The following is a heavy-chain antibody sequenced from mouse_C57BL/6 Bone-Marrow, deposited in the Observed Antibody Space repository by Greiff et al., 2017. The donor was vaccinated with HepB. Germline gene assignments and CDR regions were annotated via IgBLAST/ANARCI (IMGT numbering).Heavy chain of an antibody. CDR2: ISSGSSTI. V-gene: IGHV5-17*01. D-gene: IGHD1-1*01. CDR1: GFTFSDFG. CDR3: ARQNYYGSSYWFAY. Sequence: EVQLVESGGGLVKPGGSLKLSCAASGFTFSDFGMHWVRQAPEKGLEWVAYISSGSSTIYYADTVKGRFTISRDNAKNTLFLQMTSLWSEDTAMYYCARQNYYGSSYWFAYWGQGTLVTVSA. J-gene: IGHJ3*01.